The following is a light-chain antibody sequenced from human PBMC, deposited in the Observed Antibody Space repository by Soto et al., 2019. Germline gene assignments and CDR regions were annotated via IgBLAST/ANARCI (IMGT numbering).Light chain of an antibody. CDR3: SSYTSSSTPV. Sequence: QSVLTQPASVSGSPGQSITISCTGTSSDVGGYNYVSWYQQHPGKAPKLMIYEVSNRPSGVSNRFSDSKSGNTASLTISGLQAEDEADYYCSSYTSSSTPVFGGGTKVTVL. J-gene: IGLJ2*01. V-gene: IGLV2-14*01. CDR1: SSDVGGYNY. CDR2: EVS.